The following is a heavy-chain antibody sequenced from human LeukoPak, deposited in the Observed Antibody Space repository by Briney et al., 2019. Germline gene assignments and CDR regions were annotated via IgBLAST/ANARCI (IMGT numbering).Heavy chain of an antibody. CDR3: ARVSGDYYGSGSYYNVYYFDY. Sequence: GGSLRLSCAASGFTFSSYSMNWVRQAPGKGLEWVSSISSSSSYIYYADSVKGRFTISRDNAKNSLYLQMNSLRAEDTAVYYCARVSGDYYGSGSYYNVYYFDYWGQGTLVTVSS. J-gene: IGHJ4*02. CDR1: GFTFSSYS. CDR2: ISSSSSYI. V-gene: IGHV3-21*01. D-gene: IGHD3-10*01.